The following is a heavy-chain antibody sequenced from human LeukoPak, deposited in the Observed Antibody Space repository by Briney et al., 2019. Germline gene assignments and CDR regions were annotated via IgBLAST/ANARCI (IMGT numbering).Heavy chain of an antibody. D-gene: IGHD1-26*01. CDR2: IYYSGST. Sequence: PSETLSLTCTVSGGSISSGGYYWSWIRQHPGKGLEWIGYIYYSGSTYYNPSLKSRVTISVDTSKNQFSLKLSSVTAADTAVYYCASSGSYGWHAFDIWGQGTMVTVSS. V-gene: IGHV4-31*03. J-gene: IGHJ3*02. CDR3: ASSGSYGWHAFDI. CDR1: GGSISSGGYY.